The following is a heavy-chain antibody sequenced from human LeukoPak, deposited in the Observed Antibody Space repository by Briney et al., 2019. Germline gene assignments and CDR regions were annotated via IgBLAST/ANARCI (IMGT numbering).Heavy chain of an antibody. CDR2: IIPNSGAT. Sequence: ASVKVSCKASGYTFTDYFLHWGREAPGQGLGWMGWIIPNSGATNYARKFQGRVTMTRDTSISAAYLDLGSLTSDDTAMYYCARGPAIGIDFWGQGTLVTVSS. J-gene: IGHJ4*02. CDR3: ARGPAIGIDF. CDR1: GYTFTDYF. D-gene: IGHD5-18*01. V-gene: IGHV1-2*02.